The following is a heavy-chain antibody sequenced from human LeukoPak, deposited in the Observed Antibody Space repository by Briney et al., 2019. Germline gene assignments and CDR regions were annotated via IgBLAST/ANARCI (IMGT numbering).Heavy chain of an antibody. CDR3: ARGGAMIVVYYYMDV. V-gene: IGHV3-30*04. Sequence: GGSLRLSCAASGFTFSSYAMHWVRQAPGKGLEWVAVISYDGSNKYYADSVKGRFTISRDNSKNTLYLQMNSLRAEDTAVYYCARGGAMIVVYYYMDVWGKGTTVTVSS. CDR1: GFTFSSYA. J-gene: IGHJ6*03. CDR2: ISYDGSNK. D-gene: IGHD3-22*01.